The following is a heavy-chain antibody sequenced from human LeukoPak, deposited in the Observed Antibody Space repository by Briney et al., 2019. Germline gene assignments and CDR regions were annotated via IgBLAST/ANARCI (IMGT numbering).Heavy chain of an antibody. CDR1: RYTLTELS. CDR2: FDPEDGET. J-gene: IGHJ5*02. V-gene: IGHV1-24*01. D-gene: IGHD6-6*01. Sequence: ASVKVSCKVSRYTLTELSMHWVRQAPGKGLEWMGGFDPEDGETIYAQKFQGRVTMTEDTSTDTAYMELSSLRSEDTAVYYCATDGLSSGWFDPWGQGTLVTVSS. CDR3: ATDGLSSGWFDP.